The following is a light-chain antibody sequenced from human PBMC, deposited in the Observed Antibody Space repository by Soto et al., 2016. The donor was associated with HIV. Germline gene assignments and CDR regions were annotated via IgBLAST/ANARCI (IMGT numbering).Light chain of an antibody. V-gene: IGLV3-21*03. CDR1: SIRSKS. CDR2: DDN. CDR3: QLWDGRADHFXV. Sequence: SYVLTQPPSVSVAPGKTATITCGGDSIRSKSVHWYQQRPGQAPLLVVYDDNNRPPGIPERFSGSNSGNTATLTINRIEVEDEADYYCQLWDGRADHFXVFGTGTKVTVL. J-gene: IGLJ1*01.